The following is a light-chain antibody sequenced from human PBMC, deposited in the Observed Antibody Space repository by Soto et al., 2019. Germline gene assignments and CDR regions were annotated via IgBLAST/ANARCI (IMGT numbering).Light chain of an antibody. CDR2: WAS. CDR3: QQYYRAPRA. J-gene: IGKJ4*01. Sequence: LAVSLGERATINCKSSQSVLYSSNNKNYLAWYQQKPGQPPKLIISWASTRESGVPDRLSGSGSGTDFTLTISSLQAEDVAVYYCQQYYRAPRAFGGGTKVEIK. V-gene: IGKV4-1*01. CDR1: QSVLYSSNNKNY.